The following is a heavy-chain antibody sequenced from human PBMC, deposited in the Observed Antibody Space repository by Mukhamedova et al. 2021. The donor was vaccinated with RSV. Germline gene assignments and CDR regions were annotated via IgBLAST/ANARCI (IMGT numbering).Heavy chain of an antibody. Sequence: GWIGSIYYSGSTYYNPSLKSRVTISVDMSKNQFSLKLSSVTAADTAVYYCARERGSGFVVVVAAIMNAFDIWGQGTMVTVSS. D-gene: IGHD2-15*01. J-gene: IGHJ3*02. V-gene: IGHV4-39*07. CDR2: IYYSGST. CDR3: ARERGSGFVVVVAAIMNAFDI.